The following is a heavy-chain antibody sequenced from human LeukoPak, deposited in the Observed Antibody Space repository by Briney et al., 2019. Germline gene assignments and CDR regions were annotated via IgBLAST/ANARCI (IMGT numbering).Heavy chain of an antibody. CDR2: INPNSGGT. CDR1: GYTFTGYY. Sequence: ASVKVSCKASGYTFTGYYMHWVRQAPGQGLEWMGWINPNSGGTNYAQKFQGWVTMTRDTSISTAYMELSRLRSDDTAVYYCARVPRYSSSWSQWYFDLWGRGTLVTVSS. D-gene: IGHD6-13*01. V-gene: IGHV1-2*04. J-gene: IGHJ2*01. CDR3: ARVPRYSSSWSQWYFDL.